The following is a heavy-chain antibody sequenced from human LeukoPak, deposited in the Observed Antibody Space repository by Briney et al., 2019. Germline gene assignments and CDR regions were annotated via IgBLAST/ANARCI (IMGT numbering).Heavy chain of an antibody. V-gene: IGHV1-18*01. CDR3: AREMEAAADR. CDR1: GYTFTSYG. D-gene: IGHD6-13*01. Sequence: GASVKVSCKASGYTFTSYGISWVRQAPGQGLEWMGWISAYNGNTNYAQKLQGRVTITRDTSASTAYMELSSLRSEDTAVYYCAREMEAAADRWGQGTLVTVSS. CDR2: ISAYNGNT. J-gene: IGHJ4*02.